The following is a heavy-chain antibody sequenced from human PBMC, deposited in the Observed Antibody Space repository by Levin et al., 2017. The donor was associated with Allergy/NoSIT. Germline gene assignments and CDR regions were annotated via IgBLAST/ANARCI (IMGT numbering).Heavy chain of an antibody. D-gene: IGHD3-10*01. CDR2: IGSTSATI. Sequence: GGSLRLSCEASGFTFSIYSMNWVRQVPGKGLEWISYIGSTSATIYYADSVKGRFTVSRDNAKGSLYLHMNSLRAEDTAVYYCARDAIGFDYYGMDVWGQGTTVTVSS. V-gene: IGHV3-48*01. CDR1: GFTFSIYS. CDR3: ARDAIGFDYYGMDV. J-gene: IGHJ6*02.